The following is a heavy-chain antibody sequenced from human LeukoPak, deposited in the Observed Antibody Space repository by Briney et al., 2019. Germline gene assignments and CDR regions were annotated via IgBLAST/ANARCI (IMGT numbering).Heavy chain of an antibody. CDR1: GGSISSYY. Sequence: SETLSLTCTVSGGSISSYYWSWIRQPPGKGLEWIGYIHYSGGITYYNPSLKSRVTISVDTSKNQFSLSLSSVTAADTAVYYCARDRVWFGTQGAFDIWGQGTMVTVSS. J-gene: IGHJ3*02. V-gene: IGHV4-59*12. CDR3: ARDRVWFGTQGAFDI. CDR2: IHYSGGIT. D-gene: IGHD3-10*01.